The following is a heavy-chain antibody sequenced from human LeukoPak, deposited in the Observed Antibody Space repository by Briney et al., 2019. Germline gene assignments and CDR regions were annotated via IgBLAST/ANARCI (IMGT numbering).Heavy chain of an antibody. CDR2: TYYRSKWYY. J-gene: IGHJ6*03. CDR1: GDSVSSNSAA. Sequence: SQTLSLTCAISGDSVSSNSAAWNWIRQSPSRGLEWLGRTYYRSKWYYDYATSVKGRITINPDTSKNQFSLQLSSVTSEDTAVYYCAQSYSVRLGQESYYYFYVDVWGKGTKITVSS. D-gene: IGHD5/OR15-5a*01. V-gene: IGHV6-1*01. CDR3: AQSYSVRLGQESYYYFYVDV.